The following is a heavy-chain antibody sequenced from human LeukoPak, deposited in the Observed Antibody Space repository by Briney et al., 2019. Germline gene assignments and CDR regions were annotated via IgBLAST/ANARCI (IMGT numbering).Heavy chain of an antibody. CDR2: IKQDGSEK. CDR1: GFTVSSYW. V-gene: IGHV3-7*01. J-gene: IGHJ4*02. D-gene: IGHD3-16*01. Sequence: GGSLRLSCAASGFTVSSYWMSWVRQAPGKGLEWVANIKQDGSEKYYVDSVKGRFTISRDNAKNSLYLQMNSLRAEDTAVYYCARMGAGAVTDYWGQGTLVTVSS. CDR3: ARMGAGAVTDY.